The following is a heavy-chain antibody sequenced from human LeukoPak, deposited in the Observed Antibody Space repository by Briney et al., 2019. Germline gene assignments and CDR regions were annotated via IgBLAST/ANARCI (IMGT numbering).Heavy chain of an antibody. CDR1: GYTFTSYY. CDR2: IIPIFGTA. J-gene: IGHJ5*02. D-gene: IGHD3-10*01. Sequence: GASVKVSCKASGYTFTSYYMHWVRQAPGQGLEWMGGIIPIFGTANYAQKFQGRVTITADESTSTAYMELSSLRSEDTAVYYCARDSMVRASFDPWGQGTLVTVSS. V-gene: IGHV1-69*13. CDR3: ARDSMVRASFDP.